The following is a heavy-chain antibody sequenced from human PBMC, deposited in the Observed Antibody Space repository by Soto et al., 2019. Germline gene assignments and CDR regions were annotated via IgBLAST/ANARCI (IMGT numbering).Heavy chain of an antibody. CDR1: GFSFSSYS. CDR3: WFSVATTSDYFDY. D-gene: IGHD5-12*01. Sequence: GGSLRLSCAASGFSFSSYSINWVRQAPGKGLEWVSYISSNSNTKKYVDSVKGRFTITRDNARNSLYLQMNNLRDDDTGVYYCWFSVATTSDYFDYWGQGALVTVSS. J-gene: IGHJ4*02. V-gene: IGHV3-48*02. CDR2: ISSNSNTK.